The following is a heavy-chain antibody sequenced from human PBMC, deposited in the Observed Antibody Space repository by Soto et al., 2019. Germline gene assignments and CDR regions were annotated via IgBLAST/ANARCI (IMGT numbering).Heavy chain of an antibody. CDR1: GFSLPSTGFC. D-gene: IGHD6-19*01. Sequence: CGPTLANPTHTLTLTCVFSGFSLPSTGFCVGVFREPPGKSLELLGLIYLNDDDRYRASLHSSLTITKDTSKNQVVLTMTNMDPEDTATYYCAHRPGGSGFRYYFDYWGQGTLVTVSS. CDR3: AHRPGGSGFRYYFDY. J-gene: IGHJ4*02. V-gene: IGHV2-5*01. CDR2: IYLNDDD.